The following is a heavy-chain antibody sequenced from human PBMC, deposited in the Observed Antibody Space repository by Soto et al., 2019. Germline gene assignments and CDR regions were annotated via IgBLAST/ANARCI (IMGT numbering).Heavy chain of an antibody. D-gene: IGHD1-26*01. CDR1: GVSVSGASYY. CDR2: IWNPGRT. V-gene: IGHV4-61*01. CDR3: ARDFVGASDY. Sequence: QVQLQESGPGLAKPSETLSLTCNVSGVSVSGASYYWAWIRQPPGKGLEWIGHIWNPGRTNYSPSLKSRVAISMDTSKNQISLTVNSVTAADTAMYYCARDFVGASDYWGQGILVTVSS. J-gene: IGHJ4*02.